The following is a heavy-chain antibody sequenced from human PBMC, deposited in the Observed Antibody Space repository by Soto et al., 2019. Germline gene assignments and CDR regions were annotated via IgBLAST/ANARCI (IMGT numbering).Heavy chain of an antibody. D-gene: IGHD7-27*01. CDR1: GYTFSSYA. CDR2: INAGYGNT. J-gene: IGHJ4*02. CDR3: ARDTGDGAFDF. V-gene: IGHV1-3*01. Sequence: ASVKVSCKASGYTFSSYAMHWVRQAPGQRLEWMGWINAGYGNTKSSQKFQDRVTISRDTSASTVYMELTSLRSEDTAVYYCARDTGDGAFDFWGQGTLVTVSS.